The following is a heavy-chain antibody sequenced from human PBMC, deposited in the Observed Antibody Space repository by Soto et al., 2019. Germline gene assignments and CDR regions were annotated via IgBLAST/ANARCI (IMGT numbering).Heavy chain of an antibody. CDR2: INQGGSEK. D-gene: IGHD6-25*01. Sequence: EVQLVESGGGLVQPGGSLRLSCAASGFTFSTYWMTWVRQAPGKGLEWVANINQGGSEKYYVDSVRGRFTISRDNAKNALHRQRNSLRAEDTGVYYWARDLVSGQVGYFQRWGQGTLISVSS. V-gene: IGHV3-7*04. J-gene: IGHJ1*01. CDR1: GFTFSTYW. CDR3: ARDLVSGQVGYFQR.